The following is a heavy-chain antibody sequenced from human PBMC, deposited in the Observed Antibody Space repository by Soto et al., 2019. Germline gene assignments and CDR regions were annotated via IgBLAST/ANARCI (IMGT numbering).Heavy chain of an antibody. J-gene: IGHJ4*02. D-gene: IGHD6-19*01. CDR1: GFTLTNHA. Sequence: AGGSLRLSCAVSGFTLTNHALHWVRQAPGKGLEWVAVISYDDSNKYYPDSVKGRFTVSRDKSKNTLYLQMNSLRTEDTAVYYCARDPTAVATYYFDNWGQGTLVTVSS. CDR3: ARDPTAVATYYFDN. V-gene: IGHV3-30*04. CDR2: ISYDDSNK.